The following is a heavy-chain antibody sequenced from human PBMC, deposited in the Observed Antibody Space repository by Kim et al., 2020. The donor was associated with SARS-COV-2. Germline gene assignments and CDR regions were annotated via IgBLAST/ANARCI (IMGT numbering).Heavy chain of an antibody. D-gene: IGHD3-22*01. Sequence: ASVKVSCKASGYTFTSYDINWVRQATGQGLEWMGWMNPNSGNTGYAQKFQGRVTMTRNTSISTAYMELSSLRSEDTAVYYCARGVWETYYYDSQGDYWGQGTLVTVSS. J-gene: IGHJ4*02. V-gene: IGHV1-8*01. CDR2: MNPNSGNT. CDR1: GYTFTSYD. CDR3: ARGVWETYYYDSQGDY.